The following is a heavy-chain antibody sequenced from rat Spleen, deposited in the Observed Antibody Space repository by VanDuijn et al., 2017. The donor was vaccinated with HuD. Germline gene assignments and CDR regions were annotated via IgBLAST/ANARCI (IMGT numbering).Heavy chain of an antibody. CDR2: IWTGGST. D-gene: IGHD1-1*01. Sequence: QVQLKESGPGLVQPSQTLSLTCTVSGFSLTSYNVHWVRQPTGKGLEWMGVIWTGGSTDYNSALKSRLSISRDTSKSQVFLKMNSLQTEDIATYYCAREGITTVAFDYWGQGVMVTVSS. CDR1: GFSLTSYN. CDR3: AREGITTVAFDY. J-gene: IGHJ2*01. V-gene: IGHV2-30*01.